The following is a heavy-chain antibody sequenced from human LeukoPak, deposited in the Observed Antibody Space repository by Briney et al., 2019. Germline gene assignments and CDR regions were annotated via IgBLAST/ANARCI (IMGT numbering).Heavy chain of an antibody. Sequence: NPGGSLRLSCAAPGFTFFSSWMTWVRQAPGEGLEWVGRIRSTPDGGATDYAAPEKGRFTISSDDSKDNLYLQMSSLRTEHTAVYYCATDLHIGYCTATSCANYWGQGTLVTVSS. CDR1: GFTFFSSW. CDR2: IRSTPDGGAT. J-gene: IGHJ4*02. CDR3: ATDLHIGYCTATSCANY. V-gene: IGHV3-15*01. D-gene: IGHD2-2*03.